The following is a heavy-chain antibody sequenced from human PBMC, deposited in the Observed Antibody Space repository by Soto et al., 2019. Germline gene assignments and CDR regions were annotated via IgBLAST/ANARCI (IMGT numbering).Heavy chain of an antibody. CDR3: ARVPRYTSDIVEVPAVMFDDWFVP. CDR1: GYTFSSYA. Sequence: QVQLVQSGAEVKKPGASVKVSCKASGYTFSSYAVQWVRQVPGQSLEWIGWIHAGNGDTKYSQRFHGRVTLTRDTSANTAYMDLSSLRSEDTAVYYCARVPRYTSDIVEVPAVMFDDWFVPWGQGTLVTVSS. V-gene: IGHV1-3*01. J-gene: IGHJ5*02. CDR2: IHAGNGDT. D-gene: IGHD2-2*01.